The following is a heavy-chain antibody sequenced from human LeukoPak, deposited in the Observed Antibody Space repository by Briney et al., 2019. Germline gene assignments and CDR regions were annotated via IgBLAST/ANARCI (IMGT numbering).Heavy chain of an antibody. Sequence: GGSLRLSCAASGFTFSSYSMNWVRQAPGKGLEWVSYISSSSSTIHYADSVKGRFTISRDNAKNSLYLQMNSLGVEDMAVYYCARVSRSGWDNWLDPWGQGTLVTVSS. V-gene: IGHV3-48*04. J-gene: IGHJ5*02. CDR3: ARVSRSGWDNWLDP. D-gene: IGHD6-19*01. CDR2: ISSSSSTI. CDR1: GFTFSSYS.